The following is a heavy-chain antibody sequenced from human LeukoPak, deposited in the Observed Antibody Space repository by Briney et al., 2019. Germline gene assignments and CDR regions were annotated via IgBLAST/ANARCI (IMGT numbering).Heavy chain of an antibody. CDR3: ATGIVATLPQDP. D-gene: IGHD5-12*01. CDR2: INPNSGGT. CDR1: GYTFTGYY. V-gene: IGHV1-2*02. J-gene: IGHJ5*02. Sequence: ASVKVSCKASGYTFTGYYMHWVRQAPGQGLEWMGWINPNSGGTNYAQKFQGRVTMTEDTSTDTAYMELSSLRSEDTAVYYCATGIVATLPQDPWGQGTLVTVSS.